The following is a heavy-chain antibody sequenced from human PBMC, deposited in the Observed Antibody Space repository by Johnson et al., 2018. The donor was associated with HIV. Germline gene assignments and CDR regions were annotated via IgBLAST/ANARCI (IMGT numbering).Heavy chain of an antibody. J-gene: IGHJ3*02. CDR1: GFTFSSYA. V-gene: IGHV3-23*04. CDR3: ASDPARLRQSDI. CDR2: ISGSGGST. Sequence: VQLVEYGGGLVQPGGSLRLSCAASGFTFSSYAMSWVRQAPGKGLEWVSAISGSGGSTYYADSVKGRFTISRDNSKNTLYLQMNSLRAEDTAVYYCASDPARLRQSDIGGQGTMVTVSS. D-gene: IGHD3-16*01.